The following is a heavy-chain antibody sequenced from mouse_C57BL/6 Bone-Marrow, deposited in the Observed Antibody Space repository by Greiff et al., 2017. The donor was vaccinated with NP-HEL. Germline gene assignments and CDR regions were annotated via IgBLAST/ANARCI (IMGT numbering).Heavy chain of an antibody. V-gene: IGHV1-64*01. CDR3: ARRGYWSRADY. J-gene: IGHJ2*01. CDR2: IHPNSGST. D-gene: IGHD3-1*01. Sequence: QVQLQQPGAELVKPGASVKLSCKASGYTFTSYWMHWVKQRPGQGLEWIGMIHPNSGSTNYNEKFKSKAILTVDKSSSTAYMQISSLTSEDSAVYYCARRGYWSRADYWCQGTTLTVSS. CDR1: GYTFTSYW.